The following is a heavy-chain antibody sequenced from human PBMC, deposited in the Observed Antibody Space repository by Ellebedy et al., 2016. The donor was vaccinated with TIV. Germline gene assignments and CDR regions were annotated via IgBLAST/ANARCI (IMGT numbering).Heavy chain of an antibody. V-gene: IGHV3-23*01. J-gene: IGHJ4*02. Sequence: GGSLRLSXAASGSTLSNYAMSWVRQAPGKGLEWVSVLSGSGGSRYYADSVKGRFTISRDNSKNTLYLQMNSLRAEDTAVYYRAKGGPDQVTMIVVVVTMFFDYWGQGTLVTVSS. CDR2: LSGSGGSR. CDR3: AKGGPDQVTMIVVVVTMFFDY. D-gene: IGHD3-22*01. CDR1: GSTLSNYA.